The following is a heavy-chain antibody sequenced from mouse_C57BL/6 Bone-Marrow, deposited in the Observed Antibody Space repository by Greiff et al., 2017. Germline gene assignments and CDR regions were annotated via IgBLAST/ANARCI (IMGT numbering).Heavy chain of an antibody. CDR2: INPGSGGT. CDR1: GYAFTNYL. Sequence: VQLQQSGAELVRPGTSVKVSCKASGYAFTNYLIEWVKQRPGQGLGWIGVINPGSGGTNYNEKFKGKATLTADKSSSTAYMQLSSLTSEDSAVYVCAGSSSYYYAMDYWGQGTSVTVSS. CDR3: AGSSSYYYAMDY. D-gene: IGHD1-1*01. J-gene: IGHJ4*01. V-gene: IGHV1-54*01.